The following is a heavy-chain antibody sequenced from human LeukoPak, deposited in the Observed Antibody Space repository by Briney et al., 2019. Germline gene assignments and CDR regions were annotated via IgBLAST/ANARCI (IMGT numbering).Heavy chain of an antibody. Sequence: SETLSLTCTVSGGSISSYYWSWIRQPPGKGLEWIGYIYYSGSTNYNPSLKSRVTMSVDTSKNQFSLKLSSVTAADTAVYYCARGQWLVPYYFDYWGQGTLVTVSS. D-gene: IGHD6-19*01. J-gene: IGHJ4*02. CDR1: GGSISSYY. V-gene: IGHV4-59*12. CDR2: IYYSGST. CDR3: ARGQWLVPYYFDY.